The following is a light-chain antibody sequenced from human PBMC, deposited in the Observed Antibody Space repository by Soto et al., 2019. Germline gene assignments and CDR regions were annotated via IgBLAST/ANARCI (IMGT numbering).Light chain of an antibody. CDR3: AAWDASLDGYV. V-gene: IGLV1-44*01. Sequence: QSVLTQPPSASGTPGQRVTISCSTSSSNLGDNTVNWYQQVPGTAPILLIYSYDHRPSGVPDRFSGSKSGTSASLAISGLQSDDEADYYCAAWDASLDGYVFGTGTKVTVL. J-gene: IGLJ1*01. CDR1: SSNLGDNT. CDR2: SYD.